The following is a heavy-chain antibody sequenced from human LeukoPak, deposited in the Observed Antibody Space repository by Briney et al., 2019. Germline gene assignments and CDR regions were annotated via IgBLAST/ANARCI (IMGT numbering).Heavy chain of an antibody. J-gene: IGHJ5*02. V-gene: IGHV1-18*01. CDR3: ARRGCSSSSCYSSSWFDP. CDR2: INTYNGNT. D-gene: IGHD2-2*01. Sequence: ASVTVSCKASGYTFTSYGISWVRQAPGQGLEWMGWINTYNGNTNYAQKLQGRVTMTTDTSTTTAYMELRSLRSDDTAVYYCARRGCSSSSCYSSSWFDPWGQGTLVTVSS. CDR1: GYTFTSYG.